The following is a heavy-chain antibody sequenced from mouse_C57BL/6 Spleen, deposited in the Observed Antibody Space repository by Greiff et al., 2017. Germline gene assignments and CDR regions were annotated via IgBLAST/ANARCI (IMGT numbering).Heavy chain of an antibody. V-gene: IGHV1-69*01. Sequence: VQLQQPGAELVMPGASVKLSCKASGYTFTSYWMHWVKQRPGQGLEWIGEIDPSDSYTNYNQKFKGKSTLTVDKSSSTAYMQLSSLTSEDSAVYYCARYGYCNWFAYWGQGTLVTVSA. D-gene: IGHD1-2*01. CDR2: IDPSDSYT. CDR3: ARYGYCNWFAY. J-gene: IGHJ3*01. CDR1: GYTFTSYW.